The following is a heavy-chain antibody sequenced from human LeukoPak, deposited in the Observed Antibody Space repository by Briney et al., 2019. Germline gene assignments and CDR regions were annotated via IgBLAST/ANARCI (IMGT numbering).Heavy chain of an antibody. CDR2: ISGSGDST. J-gene: IGHJ4*02. CDR3: AKDRARGGATDFDY. V-gene: IGHV3-23*01. CDR1: GFTFSSYA. Sequence: GGSLRLSCAASGFTFSSYAMSWVHQAPGKGLEWVSAISGSGDSTYYADSVKGRFTISRDNSKNTLYLQMNSLRAEDTAVYYCAKDRARGGATDFDYWGQGTLVIVSS. D-gene: IGHD1-26*01.